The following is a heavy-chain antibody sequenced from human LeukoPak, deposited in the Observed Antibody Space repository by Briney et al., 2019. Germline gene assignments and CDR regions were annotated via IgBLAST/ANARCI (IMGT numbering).Heavy chain of an antibody. V-gene: IGHV1-18*01. D-gene: IGHD3-22*01. Sequence: GASVKVSCKASGYTFTSYGISWVRQAPGQGLEWMGWISAHNGDTNYAQKFQGRVSMTTDTSTSTGYMELRSLTSDDTAVYYCARMIADLLVDYWGQGTLVTVSS. CDR2: ISAHNGDT. CDR3: ARMIADLLVDY. J-gene: IGHJ4*02. CDR1: GYTFTSYG.